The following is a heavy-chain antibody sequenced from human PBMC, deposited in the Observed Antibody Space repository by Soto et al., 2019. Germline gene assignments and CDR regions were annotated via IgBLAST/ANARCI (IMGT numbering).Heavy chain of an antibody. V-gene: IGHV4-4*02. CDR2: IYHGGNT. J-gene: IGHJ3*01. CDR1: GDSITSTHW. Sequence: SETLSLTCAVSGDSITSTHWWSWVRQPPGKGLEWIGEIYHGGNTNYNPSLKSRVTMSVDKSNNNFSLKLSSVTAADTALYYCARVFLHKGSDIYYSFEVWGQGTMVTVSS. CDR3: ARVFLHKGSDIYYSFEV. D-gene: IGHD3-10*01.